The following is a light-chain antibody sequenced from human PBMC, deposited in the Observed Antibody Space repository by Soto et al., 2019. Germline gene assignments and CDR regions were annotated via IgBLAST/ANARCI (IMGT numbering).Light chain of an antibody. CDR2: GAS. Sequence: EIVLTQSPGTLSLSPVERATLSCRASQSVSTSCLAWYQQKPGQAPRLLIYGASNRATGIPDRFSGSGSGTDFTRTICSLQAEEFATYYCQQLNTYAITVGQGTRLEIK. J-gene: IGKJ5*01. V-gene: IGKV3-20*01. CDR3: QQLNTYAIT. CDR1: QSVSTSC.